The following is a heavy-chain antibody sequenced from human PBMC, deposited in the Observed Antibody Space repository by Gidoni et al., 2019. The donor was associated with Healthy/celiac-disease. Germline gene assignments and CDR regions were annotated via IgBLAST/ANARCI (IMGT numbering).Heavy chain of an antibody. J-gene: IGHJ4*02. D-gene: IGHD6-13*01. CDR1: VFTVSSNY. Sequence: EVQLVESGGGLVQPGGFLRLSCAAAVFTVSSNYLSWVRQAPGKGLEWVSVIYSGGSTYYADSVKGRFTISRDNSKNTLYLQMNSLRAEDTAVYYCARGMAAAGPIIDYWGQGTLVTVSS. CDR2: IYSGGST. CDR3: ARGMAAAGPIIDY. V-gene: IGHV3-66*02.